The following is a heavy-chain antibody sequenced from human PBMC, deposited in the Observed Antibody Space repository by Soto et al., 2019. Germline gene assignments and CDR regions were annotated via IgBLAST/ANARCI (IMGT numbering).Heavy chain of an antibody. J-gene: IGHJ5*02. CDR1: GFTFSSYG. Sequence: GGSLRLSCAASGFTFSSYGMHWVRQAPGKGLEWVAVIWYDGSNKYYADSVKGRFTISRDNSKNTLYLQMNSLRAEDTAVYYCARDLDYYGSGSYYNPNWFDPWGQGTLVTVSS. CDR3: ARDLDYYGSGSYYNPNWFDP. V-gene: IGHV3-33*01. CDR2: IWYDGSNK. D-gene: IGHD3-10*01.